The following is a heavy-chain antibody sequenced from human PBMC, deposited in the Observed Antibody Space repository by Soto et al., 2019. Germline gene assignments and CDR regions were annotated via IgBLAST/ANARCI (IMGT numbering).Heavy chain of an antibody. D-gene: IGHD4-17*01. J-gene: IGHJ6*02. CDR1: GGIFSNSG. CDR2: IIPVSGTT. V-gene: IGHV1-69*13. CDR3: ARDPLQMYGDKFYYYSGVDV. Sequence: SVKVSCKASGGIFSNSGISWVRQAPGQGLEWVGGIIPVSGTTHYAQKFQGRVTITADESTSTAYMQVSSLRSEDTAMYYCARDPLQMYGDKFYYYSGVDVWGQRTTVTVSS.